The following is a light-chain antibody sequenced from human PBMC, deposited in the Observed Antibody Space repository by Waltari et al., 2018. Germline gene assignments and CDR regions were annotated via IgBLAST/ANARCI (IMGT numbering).Light chain of an antibody. J-gene: IGKJ4*02. V-gene: IGKV3-20*01. CDR2: AAY. CDR1: QSVSCTY. Sequence: EIVLTQPPGTLSLSPGETATLSCRASQSVSCTYLAWYPQKPGQPPSLLIFAAYSRATGIPDRFSGSGYGTDFTLTISRLEAEDCAVYYCQQYRDSPRACGGGTTVEIK. CDR3: QQYRDSPRA.